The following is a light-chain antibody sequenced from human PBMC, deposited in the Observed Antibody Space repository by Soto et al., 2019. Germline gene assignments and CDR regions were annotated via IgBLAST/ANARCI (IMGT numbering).Light chain of an antibody. CDR2: DAS. Sequence: ILLTQSPGTLSLSPGERATLSCRASQSVSSNYLAWYKLKPGQAPRLLSYDASTRATGIPDRFSGSGSGTDFTLTISRLEPEDFEVYSCHQYGRSPRTFGQGTRLEI. CDR3: HQYGRSPRT. V-gene: IGKV3-20*01. CDR1: QSVSSNY. J-gene: IGKJ5*01.